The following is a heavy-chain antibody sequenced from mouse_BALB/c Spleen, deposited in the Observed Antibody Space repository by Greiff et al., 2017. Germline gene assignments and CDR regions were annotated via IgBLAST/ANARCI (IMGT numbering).Heavy chain of an antibody. Sequence: EVKVVESGGGLVKPGGSLKLSCAASGFTFSSYAMSWVRQTPEKRLEWVATISSGGSYTYYPDSVKGRFTISRDNAKNTLYLQMSSLRSEDTAMYYCARHDNFDYWGQGTTLTVSS. CDR2: ISSGGSYT. CDR3: ARHDNFDY. CDR1: GFTFSSYA. J-gene: IGHJ2*01. V-gene: IGHV5-9-3*01.